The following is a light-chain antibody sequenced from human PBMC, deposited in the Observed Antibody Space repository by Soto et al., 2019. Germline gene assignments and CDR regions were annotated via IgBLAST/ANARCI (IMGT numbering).Light chain of an antibody. Sequence: DIQMTQSPSSLSASVGDRVTITCRASQSISSYLNWYQQKPGKAPKLLIYAASSLQSGFPSRFSGGGTGTDFTLTISSLQTEDFATYYCQQSYSTPYTFGQGTKLEIK. CDR3: QQSYSTPYT. CDR2: AAS. V-gene: IGKV1-39*01. CDR1: QSISSY. J-gene: IGKJ2*01.